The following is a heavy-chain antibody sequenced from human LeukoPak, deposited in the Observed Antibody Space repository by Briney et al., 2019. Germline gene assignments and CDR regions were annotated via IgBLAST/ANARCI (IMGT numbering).Heavy chain of an antibody. CDR2: ISYDGTNK. Sequence: PGGSLRLSCAASGFTFSSYAMHWVRQAPGNRLESVAVISYDGTNKYYADSVKGRFTISRDNSKKKLYLQMNSLRAEDTAVYYCASNSVVPRYYYYYGMDVWGQGTKVTVSS. CDR3: ASNSVVPRYYYYYGMDV. D-gene: IGHD4-23*01. V-gene: IGHV3-30-3*01. CDR1: GFTFSSYA. J-gene: IGHJ6*02.